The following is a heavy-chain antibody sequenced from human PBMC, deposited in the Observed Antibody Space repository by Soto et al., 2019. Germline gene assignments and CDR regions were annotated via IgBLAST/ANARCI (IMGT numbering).Heavy chain of an antibody. D-gene: IGHD2-21*02. Sequence: SATLSLPFAVYGASFSGYYWSWIRQPPGKGLEWIGEINHSGSTNYNPSLRSRVSMSIDTSKDQFSLKLKSVTAADTALYFCARQRTSVVTQAYFDVWGPGYLVTASA. CDR1: GASFSGYY. CDR3: ARQRTSVVTQAYFDV. CDR2: INHSGST. V-gene: IGHV4-34*01. J-gene: IGHJ4*02.